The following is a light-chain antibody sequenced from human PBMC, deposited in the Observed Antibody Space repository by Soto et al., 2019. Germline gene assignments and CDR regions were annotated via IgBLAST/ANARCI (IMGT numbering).Light chain of an antibody. J-gene: IGLJ1*01. Sequence: QSVLTQPAPVSGSPGQSITISCTGTSSDVGGYNYVSWYQQHPGKAPKLMIYEVSNRPSGVSNRFSGSKSGNTASLTISGLQAEDEADYYCSSYTSSSTLWVFGTGTKVTVL. CDR1: SSDVGGYNY. V-gene: IGLV2-14*01. CDR2: EVS. CDR3: SSYTSSSTLWV.